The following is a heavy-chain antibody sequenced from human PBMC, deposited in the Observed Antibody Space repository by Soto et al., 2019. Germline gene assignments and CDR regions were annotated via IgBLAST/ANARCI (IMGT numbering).Heavy chain of an antibody. Sequence: SETLSLTCTVSGGSISSSSYYWGWIRQPPGKGLEWIGSIYYSGSTYYNPSLKSRVTISVDTSENQFSLKLSSVTAADTAVYYCARLPLYCSGGSCLSDSAFDIWGQGTMVTVSS. J-gene: IGHJ3*02. CDR1: GGSISSSSYY. CDR3: ARLPLYCSGGSCLSDSAFDI. V-gene: IGHV4-39*01. D-gene: IGHD2-15*01. CDR2: IYYSGST.